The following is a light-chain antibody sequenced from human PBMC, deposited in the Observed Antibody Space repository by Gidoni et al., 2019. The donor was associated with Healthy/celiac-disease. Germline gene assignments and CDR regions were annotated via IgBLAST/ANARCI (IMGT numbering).Light chain of an antibody. J-gene: IGKJ4*01. V-gene: IGKV3-11*01. CDR2: DAS. CDR3: QQRSNWPPLT. CDR1: QSVSSY. Sequence: EIVLTQSHATLSLSPGERATLSCRASQSVSSYLAWYQQNPGQAPRLLIYDASNRATGIPARFSGRGSGTDFTLTISSLEPEDFAVYYCQQRSNWPPLTFGGGTKVEIK.